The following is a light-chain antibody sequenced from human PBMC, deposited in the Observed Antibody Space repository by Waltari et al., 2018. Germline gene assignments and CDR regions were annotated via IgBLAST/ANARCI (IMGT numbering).Light chain of an antibody. CDR2: RSD. Sequence: QSVLTQPPPASGTPWPRVTIPGSGCYSNSPGNVVNWDQQLPGKAPKLLSYRSDRRPSGVPVRLSGAKSGSSASLAIDGLHSEDEADYCCASWDDSLNGHWVFGGGTKVTVL. CDR3: ASWDDSLNGHWV. CDR1: YSNSPGNV. J-gene: IGLJ3*02. V-gene: IGLV1-44*01.